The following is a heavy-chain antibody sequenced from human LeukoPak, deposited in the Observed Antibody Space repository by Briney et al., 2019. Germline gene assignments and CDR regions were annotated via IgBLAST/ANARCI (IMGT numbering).Heavy chain of an antibody. Sequence: SETLSLTCTVSGDSISSSSYYWGWIRQPPGKGLEWIGSIYYSGSTYYNLSLKSRVTISVDTSKNQFSLKLSSVTAADTAVYYCARPRDTAMAHAFDIWGQGTMVTVSS. CDR1: GDSISSSSYY. J-gene: IGHJ3*02. CDR3: ARPRDTAMAHAFDI. V-gene: IGHV4-39*01. D-gene: IGHD5-18*01. CDR2: IYYSGST.